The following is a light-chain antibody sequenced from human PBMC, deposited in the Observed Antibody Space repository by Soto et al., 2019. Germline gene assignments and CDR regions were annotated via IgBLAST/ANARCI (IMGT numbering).Light chain of an antibody. CDR3: QQYGSSST. CDR1: QSVSSSY. CDR2: GAS. Sequence: EIVLTQSPGTLSLSPGERATLSCRPSQSVSSSYLAWYQQKPGQAPRLLIYGASSRPTGIPDRFSGSGSGTDFTLTISRLEPEDFAVYYCQQYGSSSTFGQGTRLE. V-gene: IGKV3-20*01. J-gene: IGKJ5*01.